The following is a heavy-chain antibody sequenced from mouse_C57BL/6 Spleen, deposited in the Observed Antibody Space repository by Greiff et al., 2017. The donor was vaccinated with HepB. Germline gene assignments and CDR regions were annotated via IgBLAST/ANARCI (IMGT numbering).Heavy chain of an antibody. CDR1: GYSFTGYY. D-gene: IGHD3-2*02. V-gene: IGHV1-42*01. J-gene: IGHJ3*01. Sequence: VQLQQSGPELVKPGASVKISCKASGYSFTGYYMNWVKQSPEKSLEWIGEINPSTGGTTYNQKFKAKATLTVDKSSSTAYMQLKSLTSEDSAVYYCARGSSGLWGQGTLVTVSA. CDR2: INPSTGGT. CDR3: ARGSSGL.